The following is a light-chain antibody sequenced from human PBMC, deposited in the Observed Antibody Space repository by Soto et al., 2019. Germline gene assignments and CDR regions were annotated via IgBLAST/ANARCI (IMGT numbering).Light chain of an antibody. CDR2: DAS. CDR1: QSVSSY. CDR3: QQRSNWPRWT. V-gene: IGKV3-11*01. J-gene: IGKJ1*01. Sequence: EIVLTHSPATLSLSPGERATLSCRASQSVSSYLAWYQQKPGQAPRLLIYDASNRATGIPARFSGSGSGTDFTLTISSLELEDFGVYYCQQRSNWPRWTFGQGTKVDIK.